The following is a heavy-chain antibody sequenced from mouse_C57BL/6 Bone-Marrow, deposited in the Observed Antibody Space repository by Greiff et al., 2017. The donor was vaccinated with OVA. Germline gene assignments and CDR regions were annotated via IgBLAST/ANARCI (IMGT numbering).Heavy chain of an antibody. CDR1: GYTFTSYW. D-gene: IGHD3-2*02. CDR2: IHPNSGST. Sequence: VQLQQPGAELVKPGASVKLSCKASGYTFTSYWMPWVKQRPGQGLEWIGMIHPNSGSTNYNEKFKSKATLTVDKSSSTAYMQLSSLTSEDSAVYDCARWCQLRYFDDWGKGTTLTVAS. CDR3: ARWCQLRYFDD. V-gene: IGHV1-64*01. J-gene: IGHJ2*01.